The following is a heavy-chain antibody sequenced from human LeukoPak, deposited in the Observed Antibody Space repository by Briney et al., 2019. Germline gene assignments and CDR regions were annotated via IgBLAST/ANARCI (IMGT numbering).Heavy chain of an antibody. V-gene: IGHV3-43*02. J-gene: IGHJ4*02. CDR2: ISGDGGST. Sequence: HPGGSLRLSCAASGFTFDDYAMHWVRQAPGKGLEWVSLISGDGGSTYYADSVKGRFTISRDNSKNSLYLQMNSLRTEDTALYYCAKGLYYYDSSGSPSDFDYWGQGTLVTVSS. D-gene: IGHD3-22*01. CDR3: AKGLYYYDSSGSPSDFDY. CDR1: GFTFDDYA.